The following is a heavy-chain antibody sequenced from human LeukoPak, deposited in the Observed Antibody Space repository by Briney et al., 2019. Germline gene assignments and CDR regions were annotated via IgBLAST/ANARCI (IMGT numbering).Heavy chain of an antibody. Sequence: ASVNVSYKASGYTFTTYDINWVRQAPGRGLEWLGWMSHNNGHTGYTQKFQGRVPLTRDTSINTAYMELSSLTSEDTAVYYCARNPYGTGHFDPWGQGSLVTVSS. CDR1: GYTFTTYD. D-gene: IGHD2-8*02. CDR3: ARNPYGTGHFDP. V-gene: IGHV1-8*01. J-gene: IGHJ5*02. CDR2: MSHNNGHT.